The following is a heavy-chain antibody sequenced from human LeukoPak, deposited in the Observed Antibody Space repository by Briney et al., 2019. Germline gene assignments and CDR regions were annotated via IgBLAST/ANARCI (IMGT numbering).Heavy chain of an antibody. CDR2: IYYDGST. D-gene: IGHD2-8*01. Sequence: SETLSLTCTVSGGSISSYYWSWIRQPPGKGLEWIGYIYYDGSTNYNPSLKSRVTISVDTSKNQFSLMMSSVTAADTAVYYCARDDAKGEDYFDYWGQGTLVTVSS. CDR3: ARDDAKGEDYFDY. V-gene: IGHV4-59*01. CDR1: GGSISSYY. J-gene: IGHJ4*02.